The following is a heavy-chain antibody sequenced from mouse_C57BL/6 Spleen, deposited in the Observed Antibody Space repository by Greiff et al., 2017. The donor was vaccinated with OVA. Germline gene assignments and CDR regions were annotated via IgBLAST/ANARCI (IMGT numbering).Heavy chain of an antibody. Sequence: EVMLVESEGGLVQPGSSMKLSCTASGFTFSDYYMAWVRQVPEKGLEWVANINYDGSSTYYLDSLKSRFIISRDNAKNILYLQMSSLKSEDTATYYCARDSPNWDYFDYWGQGTTLTVSS. CDR3: ARDSPNWDYFDY. V-gene: IGHV5-16*01. J-gene: IGHJ2*01. CDR1: GFTFSDYY. D-gene: IGHD4-1*02. CDR2: INYDGSST.